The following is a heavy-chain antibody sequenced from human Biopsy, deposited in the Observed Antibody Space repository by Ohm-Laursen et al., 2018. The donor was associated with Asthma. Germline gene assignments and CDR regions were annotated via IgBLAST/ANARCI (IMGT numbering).Heavy chain of an antibody. Sequence: SLRLSCSASGFTFRSYAVHWVRQAPGKGLEWVAVGGSYYDGGLKYYADSVNGRFTVSRDDSKNILYLQMNSLRPDDTAVYYCARDVMEWYLPAFDFWGQGTLVTVSS. V-gene: IGHV3-30-3*01. CDR1: GFTFRSYA. CDR2: GGSYYDGGLK. D-gene: IGHD3-3*01. J-gene: IGHJ4*02. CDR3: ARDVMEWYLPAFDF.